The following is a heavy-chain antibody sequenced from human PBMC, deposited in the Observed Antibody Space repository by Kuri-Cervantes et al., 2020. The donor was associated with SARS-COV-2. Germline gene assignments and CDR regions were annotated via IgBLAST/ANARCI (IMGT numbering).Heavy chain of an antibody. CDR1: GYTFTSYD. CDR2: MNPNSGNT. D-gene: IGHD6-13*01. V-gene: IGHV1-8*03. CDR3: ARTRIAAAGTIDY. Sequence: ASVKASCKASGYTFTSYDINWVRQATGQGLEWMGWMNPNSGNTGYAQKFQGRVTITRNTSISTAYMELSSLRSEDTAVYYCARTRIAAAGTIDYWGQGTLVTVSS. J-gene: IGHJ4*02.